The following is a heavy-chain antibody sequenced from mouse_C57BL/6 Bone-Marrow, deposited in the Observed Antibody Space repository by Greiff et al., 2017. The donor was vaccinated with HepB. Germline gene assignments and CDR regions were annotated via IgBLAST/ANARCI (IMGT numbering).Heavy chain of an antibody. CDR2: SRNKANDYTT. CDR1: GFTFSDFY. J-gene: IGHJ2*01. Sequence: EVKLVESGGGLVQSGRSLRLSCATSGFTFSDFYMEWVRQAPGKGLEWIAASRNKANDYTTEYSASVKGRFIVSRDTSQSILYLQMNALRAEDTAIYYCARDAGGYGGYYFDYWGQGTTLTVSS. D-gene: IGHD2-2*01. CDR3: ARDAGGYGGYYFDY. V-gene: IGHV7-1*01.